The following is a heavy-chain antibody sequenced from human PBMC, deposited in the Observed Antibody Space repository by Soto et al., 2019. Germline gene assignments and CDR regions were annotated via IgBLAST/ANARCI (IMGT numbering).Heavy chain of an antibody. V-gene: IGHV1-3*01. CDR3: ARALWFGELLEKGGGWFDP. CDR1: GYTFTSYA. CDR2: INAGNGNT. Sequence: GASVKVSCKASGYTFTSYAMHWVRQAPVQRLEWMGWINAGNGNTKYSQKFQGRVTITRDTSASTAYMELSSLRSEDTAVYYCARALWFGELLEKGGGWFDPWGQGTPVTVSS. D-gene: IGHD3-10*01. J-gene: IGHJ5*02.